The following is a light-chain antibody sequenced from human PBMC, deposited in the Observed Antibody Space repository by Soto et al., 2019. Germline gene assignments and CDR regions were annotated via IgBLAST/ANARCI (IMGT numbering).Light chain of an antibody. CDR1: QSLVSSDGDTY. CDR3: MQGSYWPPWT. CDR2: KVS. V-gene: IGKV2-30*01. Sequence: DLVMTQSPLSLPVTLGQPASISCRSSQSLVSSDGDTYLNWFQQRPGQSPRRLISKVSNRDAGVPDRFSGSGSGTDFTLMISRVEAEDVGVYYCMQGSYWPPWTFGQGTKVEIK. J-gene: IGKJ1*01.